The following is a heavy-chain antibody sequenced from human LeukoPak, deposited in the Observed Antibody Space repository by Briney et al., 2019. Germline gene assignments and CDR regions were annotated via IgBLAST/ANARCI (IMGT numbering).Heavy chain of an antibody. J-gene: IGHJ4*02. Sequence: GGSLRLSCAASGFTFSGYEMNWVRQAPGKGLEWVSSISSRGSTIYFADSVKGRFTISRDNANNSLYLQMNSLRAGDTAVYFCARVGAYSSSWYGYWGRGTLVTVSS. CDR2: ISSRGSTI. CDR3: ARVGAYSSSWYGY. V-gene: IGHV3-48*03. D-gene: IGHD6-13*01. CDR1: GFTFSGYE.